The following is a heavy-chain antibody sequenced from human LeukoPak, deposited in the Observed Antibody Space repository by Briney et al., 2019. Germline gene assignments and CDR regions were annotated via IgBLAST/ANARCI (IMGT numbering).Heavy chain of an antibody. CDR3: ARLTKNDSGSFRFGKKKRGYMDV. CDR2: IYYSGST. V-gene: IGHV4-39*01. J-gene: IGHJ6*03. Sequence: SETLSLTCTVSGGSISNSNYYWGWIRQPPGKGLEWIGNIYYSGSTYYNPSLRSRVTISVDTSKNQFSLKLSSVTAADTAVYYCARLTKNDSGSFRFGKKKRGYMDVWGKGTTVTISS. CDR1: GGSISNSNYY. D-gene: IGHD3-10*01.